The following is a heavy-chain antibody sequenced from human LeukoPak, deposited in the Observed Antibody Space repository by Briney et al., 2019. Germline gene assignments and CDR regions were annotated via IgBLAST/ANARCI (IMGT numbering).Heavy chain of an antibody. V-gene: IGHV4-34*01. Sequence: NPSETLSLTCAVYGGSFSGYYWSWIRQPPGRGLEWIGEINHSGSTNYNPSLKSRVTISVDTSKNQFSLKLSSVTAADTAVYYCARGTSFDPWGQGTLVTVSS. CDR2: INHSGST. J-gene: IGHJ5*02. CDR1: GGSFSGYY. CDR3: ARGTSFDP.